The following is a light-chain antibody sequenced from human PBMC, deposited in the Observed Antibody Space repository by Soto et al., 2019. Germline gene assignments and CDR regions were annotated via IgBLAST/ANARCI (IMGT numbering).Light chain of an antibody. J-gene: IGKJ4*01. CDR1: HDTSNS. V-gene: IGKV1-16*01. CDR3: QQYESYSPLT. Sequence: DIQMTQSPSSLSASVGDRVTITCRASHDTSNSVAWFQQRPGMAPKSLIYGASSLQSGVSSRFSGSGSGTQFTLTISSLQPEDFATYYCQQYESYSPLTFGGGTKVEIK. CDR2: GAS.